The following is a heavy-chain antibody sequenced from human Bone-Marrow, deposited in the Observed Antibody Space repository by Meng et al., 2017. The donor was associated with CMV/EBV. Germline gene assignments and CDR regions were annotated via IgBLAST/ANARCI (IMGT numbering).Heavy chain of an antibody. Sequence: ASVKVSCKASGYTFTSYGISWVRQAPGQGLEWMGWISAYNGNTNYAQKLQGRLTMTRDTSISTAFVELSSLRSEDTAVYYCARGRFPPGYSSNWYLYFYLWGRGTLVTVSS. D-gene: IGHD6-13*01. CDR3: ARGRFPPGYSSNWYLYFYL. J-gene: IGHJ2*01. CDR1: GYTFTSYG. V-gene: IGHV1-18*01. CDR2: ISAYNGNT.